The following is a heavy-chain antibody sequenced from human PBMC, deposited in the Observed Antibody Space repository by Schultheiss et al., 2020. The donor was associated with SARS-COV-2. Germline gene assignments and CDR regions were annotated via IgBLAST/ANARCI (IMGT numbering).Heavy chain of an antibody. CDR1: GFTFSAYW. CDR3: ARQLLEWFDP. Sequence: GGSLRLSCVGSGFTFSAYWMIWVRQTPGKGLEWVANINQDGSVKYYLDSVKGRFTISRDNARHSLYLQMNSLRAEDTAVYYCARQLLEWFDPWGQGTLVTVSS. J-gene: IGHJ5*02. CDR2: INQDGSVK. D-gene: IGHD3-3*01. V-gene: IGHV3-7*01.